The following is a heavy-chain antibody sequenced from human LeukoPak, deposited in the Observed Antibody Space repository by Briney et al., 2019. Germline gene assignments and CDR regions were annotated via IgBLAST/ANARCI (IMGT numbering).Heavy chain of an antibody. D-gene: IGHD1-7*01. CDR2: IWYDGSNK. V-gene: IGHV3-33*01. Sequence: GGSLRLSCAASGFTLSSYGMPWVRQAPGKGLEWVAVIWYDGSNKYYADSVKGLFTISRDNSKNTLYLQMNSLRAEDTAVYYCAREGGDITGTFRSFDYWGQGTLVTVSS. CDR1: GFTLSSYG. CDR3: AREGGDITGTFRSFDY. J-gene: IGHJ4*02.